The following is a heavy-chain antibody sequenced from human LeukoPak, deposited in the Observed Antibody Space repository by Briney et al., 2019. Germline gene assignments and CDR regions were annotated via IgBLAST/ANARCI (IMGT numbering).Heavy chain of an antibody. V-gene: IGHV1-24*01. CDR3: ARDTVAGEVLGYYYYGMDV. Sequence: ASVKVSCKVSGYTLTELSMHWVRQAPGKGLEWMGGFDPEDGETIYAQKFQGRVTMTRDTSTSTVYMELSSLRSEDTAVYYCARDTVAGEVLGYYYYGMDVWGQGTTVTVSS. CDR1: GYTLTELS. CDR2: FDPEDGET. J-gene: IGHJ6*02. D-gene: IGHD6-19*01.